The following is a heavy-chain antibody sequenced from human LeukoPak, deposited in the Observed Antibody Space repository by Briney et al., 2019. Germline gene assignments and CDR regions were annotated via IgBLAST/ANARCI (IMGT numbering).Heavy chain of an antibody. Sequence: VSGPTLENPTQTLTLTCTFSGFSLNTNAVVVGWVHQPPGQALEWLTFIYGNDDKRYSPSLESRLTINNDTYKKQVVLTMTDMDYVDTATYYCVHRTTVTSVDHWGQGPLVTVSS. CDR1: GFSLNTNAVV. CDR2: IYGNDDK. J-gene: IGHJ4*02. D-gene: IGHD4-17*01. V-gene: IGHV2-5*01. CDR3: VHRTTVTSVDH.